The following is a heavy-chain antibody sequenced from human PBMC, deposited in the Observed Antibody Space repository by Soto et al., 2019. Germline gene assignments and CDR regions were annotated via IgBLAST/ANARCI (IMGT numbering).Heavy chain of an antibody. CDR3: ARSGRPARHCRSTTRYNRMPTYYCMYV. J-gene: IGHJ6*02. V-gene: IGHV1-18*01. D-gene: IGHD2-2*02. CDR2: ISAYNGNT. CDR1: GYAFTSYG. Sequence: AAVKLCCKASGYAFTSYGISWVRQAPGQGLEWMGWISAYNGNTNYAQKLQGRVTMTTDTSTSTAYMELRSLRSDDTAVYYCARSGRPARHCRSTTRYNRMPTYYCMYVWG.